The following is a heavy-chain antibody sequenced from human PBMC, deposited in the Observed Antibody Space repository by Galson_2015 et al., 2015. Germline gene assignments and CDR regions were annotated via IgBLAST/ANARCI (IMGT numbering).Heavy chain of an antibody. CDR3: AKDLGTCALSISEPYDY. V-gene: IGHV3-30*18. CDR2: ISYDESNK. D-gene: IGHD6-13*01. Sequence: SLRLSCAASGFTFSNYGMHWVRQAPGTGLEWVAVISYDESNKYYVDSVKGRFPISRDSSKNTLYLQMSSLRPDDTAIYYCAKDLGTCALSISEPYDYWRHGILVTVSS. CDR1: GFTFSNYG. J-gene: IGHJ4*01.